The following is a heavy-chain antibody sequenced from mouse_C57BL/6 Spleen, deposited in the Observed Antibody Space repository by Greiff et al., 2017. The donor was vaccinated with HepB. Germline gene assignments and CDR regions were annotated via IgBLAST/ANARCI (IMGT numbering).Heavy chain of an antibody. J-gene: IGHJ3*01. CDR1: GYAFSSSW. CDR3: AGDYFFVY. V-gene: IGHV1-82*01. Sequence: VQLQQSGPELVKPGASVKISCKASGYAFSSSWMNWVKQRPGKGLEWIGRIYPGDGDTNYNGKFKGKATLTADKSSSTAYMQLSSLTSEDSAVYFCAGDYFFVYWGQGTLVTVSA. CDR2: IYPGDGDT. D-gene: IGHD1-1*01.